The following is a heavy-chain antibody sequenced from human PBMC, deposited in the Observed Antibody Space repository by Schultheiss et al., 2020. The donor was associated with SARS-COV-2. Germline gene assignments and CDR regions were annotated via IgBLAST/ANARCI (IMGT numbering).Heavy chain of an antibody. CDR3: AKMGVILGSYAMAV. J-gene: IGHJ6*02. Sequence: SETLSLTCTVSGDSIGGSSWAWIRQPPGKGLEWIGCIYYSGSTMYSPSLKNRVTISADTSENQVSMKLSSLTAADTAVYVCAKMGVILGSYAMAVWGQGTTVTVSS. CDR2: IYYSGST. V-gene: IGHV4-59*01. CDR1: GDSIGGSS. D-gene: IGHD5-24*01.